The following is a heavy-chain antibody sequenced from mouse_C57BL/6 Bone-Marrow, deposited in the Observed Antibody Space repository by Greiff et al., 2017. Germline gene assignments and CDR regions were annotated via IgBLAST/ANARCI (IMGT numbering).Heavy chain of an antibody. CDR3: ATGIYYDDDRVYAMDY. CDR1: GYTFTSYW. V-gene: IGHV1-55*01. Sequence: QVQLQQPGAELVKPGASVKMSCKASGYTFTSYWITWVKQRPGQGLEWIGDIYPGSGSTNYNEQFKSKATLTVDTSSSTAYMQLSSLTSEDSAVYYCATGIYYDDDRVYAMDYWGQGTSVTVSA. CDR2: IYPGSGST. J-gene: IGHJ4*01. D-gene: IGHD2-4*01.